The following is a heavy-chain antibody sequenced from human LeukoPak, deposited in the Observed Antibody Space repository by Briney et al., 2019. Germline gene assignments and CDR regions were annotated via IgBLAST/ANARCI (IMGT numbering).Heavy chain of an antibody. CDR1: GYSFTTFY. V-gene: IGHV1-46*01. CDR2: IDPNGGST. D-gene: IGHD5-18*01. J-gene: IGHJ4*02. Sequence: ASVKASCKASGYSFTTFYIYWVRQAPGQGLEWMGRIDPNGGSTSYAQQFQGRLTMTRDTSTSTVYMELSSLRSDETAIYYCARGFSYACDYWGQGTLVTVSS. CDR3: ARGFSYACDY.